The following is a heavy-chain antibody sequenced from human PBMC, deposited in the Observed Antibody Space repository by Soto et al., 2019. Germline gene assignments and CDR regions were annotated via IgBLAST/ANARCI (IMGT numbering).Heavy chain of an antibody. D-gene: IGHD3-22*01. Sequence: QVQLVESGGGVVQPGRSLRLSCAASGFTFSSYAMHWVRQAPGKGLEWVAVISYDGSNKYYADSVKGRFTISRDNSKNTLYLQMNSLRAEDTAVYYCARGSGSGYYHGFDYWGQGTLVTVSS. CDR1: GFTFSSYA. CDR3: ARGSGSGYYHGFDY. CDR2: ISYDGSNK. V-gene: IGHV3-30-3*01. J-gene: IGHJ4*02.